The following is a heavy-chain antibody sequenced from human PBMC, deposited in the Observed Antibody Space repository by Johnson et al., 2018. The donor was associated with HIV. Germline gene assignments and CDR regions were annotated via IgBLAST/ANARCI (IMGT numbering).Heavy chain of an antibody. V-gene: IGHV3-11*04. CDR2: ISSSGSTI. CDR1: GFTFSDYY. CDR3: VRGRISTVVVDLRGGGFDI. Sequence: QVQLVESGGGLVKPGGSLRLSCAASGFTFSDYYMSWIRQAPRKGLEWLSYISSSGSTIYYADSVKGRFTISRDNSKNTLHLQMNSLRTEDTAVYYCVRGRISTVVVDLRGGGFDIWGQGTLVTVSS. J-gene: IGHJ3*02. D-gene: IGHD2-2*01.